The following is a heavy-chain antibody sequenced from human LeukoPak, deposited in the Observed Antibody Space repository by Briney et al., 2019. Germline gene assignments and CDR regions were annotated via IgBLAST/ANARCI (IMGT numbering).Heavy chain of an antibody. Sequence: GGSLRLSCAASGFTFDDYGMSWVRQAPGKGLEWVSGINWSGGSTGYADSVKGRFTISRDNAKNSLYLQMNSLRAEDTALYYCARGTYYYDSSGYYSYWGQGTLVTVSS. J-gene: IGHJ4*02. CDR2: INWSGGST. CDR1: GFTFDDYG. CDR3: ARGTYYYDSSGYYSY. V-gene: IGHV3-20*04. D-gene: IGHD3-22*01.